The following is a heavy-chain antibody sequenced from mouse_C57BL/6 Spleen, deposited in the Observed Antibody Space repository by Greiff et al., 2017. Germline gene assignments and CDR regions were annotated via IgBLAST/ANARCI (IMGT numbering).Heavy chain of an antibody. CDR3: ARSGGYYRYFDY. J-gene: IGHJ2*01. V-gene: IGHV1-53*01. CDR2: INPSNGGT. D-gene: IGHD2-14*01. Sequence: VQLQQPGTELVKPGASVKLSCKASGYTFTSYWMHWVKQRPGQGLEWIGNINPSNGGTTYNEKFKSKATLTVDKSSSTAYMQLSSLTSEDSAVYYCARSGGYYRYFDYWGQGTTLTVSS. CDR1: GYTFTSYW.